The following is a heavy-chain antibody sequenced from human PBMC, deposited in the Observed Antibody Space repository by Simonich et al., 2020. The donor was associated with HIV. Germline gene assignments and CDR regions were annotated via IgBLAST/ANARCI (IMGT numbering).Heavy chain of an antibody. CDR1: GDTISSYY. Sequence: QVQLQESGPGLVKPSETLSLTCTVSGDTISSYYWGWIRQPPGKGLEWIGHIYYTGITNYNPSLTRRFTISVDTSKNQFSLNLTSVTAADTAVYYCARGLFLSSWAPFHYWGQGTLVTVSS. J-gene: IGHJ4*02. V-gene: IGHV4-59*08. D-gene: IGHD6-13*01. CDR2: IYYTGIT. CDR3: ARGLFLSSWAPFHY.